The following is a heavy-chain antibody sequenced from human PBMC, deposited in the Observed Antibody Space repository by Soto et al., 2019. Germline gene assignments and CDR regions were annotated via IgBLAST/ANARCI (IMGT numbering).Heavy chain of an antibody. CDR3: AKAFDASGYTYERAFDY. CDR2: ISGRGDGT. V-gene: IGHV3-23*01. J-gene: IGHJ4*02. Sequence: EEQLLESGGGLVQPGGSLRLSCVASGFKFSTYAMAWVRQAPGKGLEWVSSISGRGDGTYQPDFVKGRFTISRDNSRNTLDLQLNGLRAEDTALYYCAKAFDASGYTYERAFDYWGQGTLVTVSS. D-gene: IGHD3-22*01. CDR1: GFKFSTYA.